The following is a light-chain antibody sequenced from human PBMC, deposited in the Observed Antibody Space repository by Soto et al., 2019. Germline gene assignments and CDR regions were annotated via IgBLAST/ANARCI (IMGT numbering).Light chain of an antibody. CDR2: SAS. V-gene: IGKV3-15*01. Sequence: EILMTQSPATLSVSPVERATLSCSASQSISSELAWYQQKPGQPPRLLIYSASTRAPGVPARFTGIGSGSEFTLTISGLQSEDFAVYYCQQGHNWPLTFGQGTRLE. J-gene: IGKJ2*01. CDR1: QSISSE. CDR3: QQGHNWPLT.